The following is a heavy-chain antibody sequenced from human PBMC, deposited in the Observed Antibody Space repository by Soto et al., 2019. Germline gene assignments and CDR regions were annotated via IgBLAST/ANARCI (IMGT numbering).Heavy chain of an antibody. J-gene: IGHJ6*02. CDR3: AREEGITIFGVVPGDNGIDV. D-gene: IGHD3-3*01. CDR2: INGDGKST. V-gene: IGHV3-74*01. CDR1: GFTFRNYW. Sequence: PGGSLRLSCAASGFTFRNYWMHWVRQAPGKGLVWVSRINGDGKSTTYADSAKGRFTISRDNAKNTLYLQMNSLRAEDTAVYFCAREEGITIFGVVPGDNGIDVWGQGTTVTVSS.